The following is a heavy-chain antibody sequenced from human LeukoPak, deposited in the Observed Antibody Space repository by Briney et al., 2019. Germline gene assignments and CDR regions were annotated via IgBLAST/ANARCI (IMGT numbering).Heavy chain of an antibody. V-gene: IGHV3-30*02. CDR1: GFAFNSYG. D-gene: IGHD2-2*01. CDR2: IWYGGSNK. Sequence: GGSLRLSCVVSGFAFNSYGIHWVRQAPGKGLEWVAVIWYGGSNKYYADSVKGRFTISRDNSKNTLYLQMNSLRAEDTAVYYCAKGGGSTSFLDYWGQGTLVTVSS. CDR3: AKGGGSTSFLDY. J-gene: IGHJ4*02.